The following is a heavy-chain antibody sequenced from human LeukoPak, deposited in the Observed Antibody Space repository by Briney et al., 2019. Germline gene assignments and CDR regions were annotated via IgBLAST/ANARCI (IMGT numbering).Heavy chain of an antibody. CDR1: GDSVSSNSAT. D-gene: IGHD4/OR15-4a*01. CDR3: AAKASYFNY. CDR2: TYYRSKWFN. J-gene: IGHJ4*02. V-gene: IGHV6-1*01. Sequence: SQTLSLTRAISGDSVSSNSATWNWIRLSPSRGLEWLGRTYYRSKWFNDYAVSVKSRITINPDTSKNQFSLQLNSVTPEDTAIYYCAAKASYFNYWGQGTLVTVSP.